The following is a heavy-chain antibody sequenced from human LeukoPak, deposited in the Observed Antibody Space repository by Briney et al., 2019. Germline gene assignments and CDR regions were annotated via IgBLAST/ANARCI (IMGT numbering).Heavy chain of an antibody. J-gene: IGHJ4*02. Sequence: GGSLRLSCAASGFTFSNYAMSWVRQAPGKGLEWVSAISGSDGNTYYADSVKGRFTISRDNSKNTLYLQMNSLRAEDTAVYYCATLAVAGHFDYWGQGTLVTVSS. V-gene: IGHV3-23*01. CDR3: ATLAVAGHFDY. CDR2: ISGSDGNT. CDR1: GFTFSNYA. D-gene: IGHD6-19*01.